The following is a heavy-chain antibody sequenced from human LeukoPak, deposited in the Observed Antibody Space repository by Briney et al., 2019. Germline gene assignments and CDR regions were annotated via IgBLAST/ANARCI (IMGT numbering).Heavy chain of an antibody. CDR2: IYYTGST. CDR3: ARDNSVRDEAWWFNP. J-gene: IGHJ5*02. V-gene: IGHV4-39*07. D-gene: IGHD5-24*01. Sequence: SETLSLTCTVSGGSISSSSYYWGWIRQPPGKGLEWIGSIYYTGSTYYNPSLKSRVTISVDTSKNQFSLKLSSVTAADTAVYYCARDNSVRDEAWWFNPWGQGTLVTVSS. CDR1: GGSISSSSYY.